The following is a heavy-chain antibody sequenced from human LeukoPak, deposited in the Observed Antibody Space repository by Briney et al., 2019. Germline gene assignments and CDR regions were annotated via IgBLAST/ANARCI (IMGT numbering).Heavy chain of an antibody. CDR1: GGSISSSSYY. CDR3: ARRSAYVWGSYRY. D-gene: IGHD3-16*02. V-gene: IGHV4-39*07. CDR2: IYYSGST. J-gene: IGHJ4*02. Sequence: SETLSLTCTVSGGSISSSSYYWGWIRQPPGKGLERIGNIYYSGSTYYNPSLKSRVTISVDTSKNQFSLKLSSVTAADTAVYYCARRSAYVWGSYRYWGQGTLVTVSS.